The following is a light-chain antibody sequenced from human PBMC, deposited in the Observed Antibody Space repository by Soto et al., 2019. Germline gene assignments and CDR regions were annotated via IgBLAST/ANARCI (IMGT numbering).Light chain of an antibody. CDR3: QQYGSSPRIT. CDR1: QSVSSSY. J-gene: IGKJ5*01. Sequence: EIVLTQSPGTLSLSPGERATLSCRASQSVSSSYLAWYQQKPGQAPRLLIYGASSRATGIPDRFSGSGSGTDFTLTISRPEPEDFAVYYCQQYGSSPRITFGQGTRLEI. V-gene: IGKV3-20*01. CDR2: GAS.